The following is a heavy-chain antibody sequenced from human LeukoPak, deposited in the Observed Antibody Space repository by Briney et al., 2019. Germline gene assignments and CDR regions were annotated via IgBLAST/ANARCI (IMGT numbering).Heavy chain of an antibody. J-gene: IGHJ4*02. D-gene: IGHD3-22*01. CDR2: IRHDGSYQ. V-gene: IGHV3-30*02. CDR3: AKNRDSSDYPRDFDY. Sequence: GGSLRLSCAAFGFTFSSYGMHWVRQTPGKGLEWVAFIRHDGSYQQYADSVKGRLTVSRDNSKDMVYLQMNSLRTEDTAVYYCAKNRDSSDYPRDFDYWGQGTLVTVS. CDR1: GFTFSSYG.